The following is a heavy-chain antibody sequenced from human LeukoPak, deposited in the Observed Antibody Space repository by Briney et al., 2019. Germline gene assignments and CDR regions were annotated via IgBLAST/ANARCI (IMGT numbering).Heavy chain of an antibody. V-gene: IGHV3-66*01. Sequence: GGSLRLSCAASGFTVGSNYLTWVRQAPGKGLEWVSVIYSRGNTYYADSVKGRFTISRDNSKNTLYLQMNSLRAEDTAVYYCARDMTTETTGDYWGQGTLVTVSS. J-gene: IGHJ4*02. D-gene: IGHD4-17*01. CDR3: ARDMTTETTGDY. CDR1: GFTVGSNY. CDR2: IYSRGNT.